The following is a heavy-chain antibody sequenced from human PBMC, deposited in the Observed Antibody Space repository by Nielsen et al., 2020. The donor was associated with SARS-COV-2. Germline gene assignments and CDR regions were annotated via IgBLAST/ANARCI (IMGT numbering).Heavy chain of an antibody. V-gene: IGHV3-30*04. D-gene: IGHD3-10*01. CDR3: ATQTSTGESEF. CDR2: ISDAGSSK. Sequence: GESLKISCAASGFTFSSYAMHWVRQAPGKGLEWVAVISDAGSSKYYPDSVKGRFTISRDNSKNTLYLQMNSLRAEDTAVYYCATQTSTGESEFWGQGTLVTVSS. CDR1: GFTFSSYA. J-gene: IGHJ4*02.